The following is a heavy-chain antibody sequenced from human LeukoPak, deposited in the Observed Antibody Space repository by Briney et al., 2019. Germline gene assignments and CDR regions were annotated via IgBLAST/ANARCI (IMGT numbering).Heavy chain of an antibody. CDR1: GFTASSNY. D-gene: IGHD2-21*02. CDR3: ANGRAVVVTAILWDAFDI. V-gene: IGHV3-53*05. CDR2: IYSGGST. Sequence: GGSLRLSCAASGFTASSNYMSWVRQAPGKGLEWVSVIYSGGSTYYADSVKGRFTISRDNSKNTLYLQMNSLRAEDTAVYYCANGRAVVVTAILWDAFDIWGQGTMVTVSS. J-gene: IGHJ3*02.